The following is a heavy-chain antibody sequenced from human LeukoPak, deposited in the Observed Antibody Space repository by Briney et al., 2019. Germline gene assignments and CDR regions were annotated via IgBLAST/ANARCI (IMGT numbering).Heavy chain of an antibody. CDR2: INPNSGGT. CDR3: ARAPVEMATISEGAFDI. CDR1: GYTLTGYY. J-gene: IGHJ3*02. V-gene: IGHV1-2*02. Sequence: ASVKVSCKASGYTLTGYYMHWVRQAPGQGLEWMGWINPNSGGTNYAQKFQGRVTMTRDTSISTAYMELSRLRSDDTAMYYCARAPVEMATISEGAFDIWGQGTMVTVSS. D-gene: IGHD5-24*01.